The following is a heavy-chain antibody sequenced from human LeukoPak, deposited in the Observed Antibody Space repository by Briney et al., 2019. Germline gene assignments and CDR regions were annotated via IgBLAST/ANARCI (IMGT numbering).Heavy chain of an antibody. V-gene: IGHV3-30*04. Sequence: GGSLRLSCAASGFTFSSYAMDWVRQAPGKGLEWVAVISYDGSNKYYADSVKGRFTISRDNSKNTLYLQMNSLRAEDTAVYYCARDWGIAVAGTNWFDPWGQGTLVTVSS. CDR2: ISYDGSNK. CDR1: GFTFSSYA. D-gene: IGHD6-19*01. J-gene: IGHJ5*02. CDR3: ARDWGIAVAGTNWFDP.